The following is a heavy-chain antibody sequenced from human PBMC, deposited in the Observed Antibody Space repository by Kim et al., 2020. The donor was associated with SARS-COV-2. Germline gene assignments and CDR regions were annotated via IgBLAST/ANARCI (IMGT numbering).Heavy chain of an antibody. J-gene: IGHJ3*02. CDR3: ARRRIQLWSFLDAFDI. CDR1: GYTFTSYA. Sequence: ASVKVSCKASGYTFTSYAMHWVRQAPGQRLEWMGWINAGNGNTKYSQKFQGRVTITRDTSASTAYMELSSLRSEDTAVYYCARRRIQLWSFLDAFDIWGQGTMVTVSS. CDR2: INAGNGNT. V-gene: IGHV1-3*01. D-gene: IGHD5-18*01.